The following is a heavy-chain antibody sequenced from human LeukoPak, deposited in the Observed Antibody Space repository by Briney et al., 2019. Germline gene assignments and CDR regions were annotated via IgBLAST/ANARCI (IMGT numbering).Heavy chain of an antibody. CDR3: ARAGTTGDFDY. V-gene: IGHV3-53*01. D-gene: IGHD4-11*01. CDR2: IYSGGST. CDR1: GFTVSNNY. J-gene: IGHJ4*02. Sequence: GGPLRLSCAASGFTVSNNYMSWVRQAPGKGLEWVSVIYSGGSTYYADSVKGRFTISRDNSKNTLYLQMNSLRAEDTAVYYCARAGTTGDFDYWGQGALVTVSS.